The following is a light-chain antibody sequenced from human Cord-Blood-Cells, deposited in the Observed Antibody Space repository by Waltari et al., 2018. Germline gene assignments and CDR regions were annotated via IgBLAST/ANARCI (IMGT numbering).Light chain of an antibody. Sequence: SSELTQDPAVSVALGQTVRITCQGDSLRSYYASWYQQKPGQAPVLVIYGKNNRPSGSPDQFPGSNSGNTASLTIAGAQAEDEADYYCNSRDSSGNHLVFGGGTKLTVL. CDR3: NSRDSSGNHLV. CDR1: SLRSYY. V-gene: IGLV3-19*01. J-gene: IGLJ3*02. CDR2: GKN.